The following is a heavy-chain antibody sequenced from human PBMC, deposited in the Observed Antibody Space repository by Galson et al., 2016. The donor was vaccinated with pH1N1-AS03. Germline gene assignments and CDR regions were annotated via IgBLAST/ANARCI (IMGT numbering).Heavy chain of an antibody. V-gene: IGHV3-23*01. Sequence: SLRLSCAASGFTFSNYAMTWVRQAPGKGLEWVSSISGSGGSTNSADSVRDRFSISRDNPKNTLFLQMNRLRADDTAVYYCAKKFYYDSSGHHLDVADVWGQGTAVTVSS. J-gene: IGHJ3*01. CDR2: ISGSGGST. CDR1: GFTFSNYA. CDR3: AKKFYYDSSGHHLDVADV. D-gene: IGHD3-22*01.